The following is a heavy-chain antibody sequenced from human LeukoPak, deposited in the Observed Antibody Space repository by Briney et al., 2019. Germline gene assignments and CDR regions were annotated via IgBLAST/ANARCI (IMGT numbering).Heavy chain of an antibody. CDR1: GFTFSSHG. V-gene: IGHV3-30*02. D-gene: IGHD3-22*01. CDR2: IRYDGSNK. CDR3: ARDGYYYDSSGYSFDY. Sequence: GGSLRLSCAASGFTFSSHGMHWVRQTPAKGLEWVAFIRYDGSNKYYADSVKGRFIISRDNSKNTLYLQMNSLRAEDTAVYYCARDGYYYDSSGYSFDYWGQGTLVTVPS. J-gene: IGHJ4*02.